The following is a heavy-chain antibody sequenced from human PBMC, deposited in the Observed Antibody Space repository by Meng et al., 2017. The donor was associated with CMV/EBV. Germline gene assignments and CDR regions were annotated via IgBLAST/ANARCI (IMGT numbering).Heavy chain of an antibody. V-gene: IGHV3-9*01. Sequence: GGSLRPSCTASGFTFDYHALHWVRQAAGKGLVWFAGISWNSVSIGYADSVKGRFFISRDDAKSSLYLQMNSLRTEDTAMYFCAKLQGSKDYWGQGTLVTVSS. CDR2: ISWNSVSI. J-gene: IGHJ4*02. CDR3: AKLQGSKDY. CDR1: GFTFDYHA.